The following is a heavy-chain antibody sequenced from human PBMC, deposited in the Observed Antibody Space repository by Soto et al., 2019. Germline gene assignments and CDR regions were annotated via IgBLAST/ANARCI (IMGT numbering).Heavy chain of an antibody. D-gene: IGHD3-3*01. CDR2: IYYSGST. V-gene: IGHV4-59*01. CDR3: ARAGRYDFWSGYYYYGMDV. J-gene: IGHJ6*02. Sequence: SETLSLTCTVSGGSISSYYWSWIRQPPGKGLEWIGYIYYSGSTNYNPSLKSRVTISVDTSKNQFSLKLSSVTAADTAVYYCARAGRYDFWSGYYYYGMDVWGQGTTVTVS. CDR1: GGSISSYY.